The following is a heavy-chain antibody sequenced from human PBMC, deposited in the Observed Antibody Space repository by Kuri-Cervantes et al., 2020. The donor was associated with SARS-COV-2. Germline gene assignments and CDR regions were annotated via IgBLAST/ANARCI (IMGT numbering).Heavy chain of an antibody. V-gene: IGHV4-31*03. D-gene: IGHD3-9*01. CDR2: IYNGGHT. CDR3: ARGFYFGKFDP. J-gene: IGHJ5*02. CDR1: GDSINSGGYH. Sequence: LRLSCTVSGDSINSGGYHWSWIRQHPGKGLELIGYIYNGGHTFYSTSLRSRITISLDPSKNQFSLRLNSVTTADAAVYYCARGFYFGKFDPWGQGTLVTVSS.